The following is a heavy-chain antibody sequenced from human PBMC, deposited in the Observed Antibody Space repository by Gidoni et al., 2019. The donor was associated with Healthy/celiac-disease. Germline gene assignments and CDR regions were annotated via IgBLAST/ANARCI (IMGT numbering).Heavy chain of an antibody. Sequence: EVQLLESGGGLVQPGGSLRLSCAASGFTFSSYAMSWVRQAPGKGLEWVSAISGSGGSTYYADSVKGRFTISRDNSKNTLYLQMNSLRAEDTAVYYCAKAALLWFGELLSLYYYGMDVWGQGTTVTVSS. CDR3: AKAALLWFGELLSLYYYGMDV. J-gene: IGHJ6*02. V-gene: IGHV3-23*01. CDR1: GFTFSSYA. CDR2: ISGSGGST. D-gene: IGHD3-10*01.